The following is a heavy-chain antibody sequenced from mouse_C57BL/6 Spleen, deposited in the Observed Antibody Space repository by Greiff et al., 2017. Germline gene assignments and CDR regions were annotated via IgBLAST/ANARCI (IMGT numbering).Heavy chain of an antibody. CDR1: GFTFSSYT. CDR2: ISGGGGNT. V-gene: IGHV5-9*01. J-gene: IGHJ3*01. CDR3: ARLPDSSGYGFAY. D-gene: IGHD3-2*02. Sequence: EVKLMESGGGLVKPGGSLKLSCAASGFTFSSYTMSWVRQTPEKRLEWVATISGGGGNTYYPDSVKGRFTISRDNAKNTLYLQMSSLRSEDTALYYCARLPDSSGYGFAYWGQGTLVTVSA.